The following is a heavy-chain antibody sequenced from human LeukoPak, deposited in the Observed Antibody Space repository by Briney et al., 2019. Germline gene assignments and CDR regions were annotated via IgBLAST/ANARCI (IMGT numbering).Heavy chain of an antibody. CDR2: INWNGVST. CDR1: GFTFDEYG. J-gene: IGHJ6*03. CDR3: ARAPTTGYYYYYYMDV. Sequence: GGSLRLSCAASGFTFDEYGMRWVRQAPGKGLEWVSGINWNGVSTGYADSVKGRFTISRDNAKNSLYLQMNSLRAEDTALYYCARAPTTGYYYYYYMDVWGKGATVTVSS. D-gene: IGHD1-1*01. V-gene: IGHV3-20*04.